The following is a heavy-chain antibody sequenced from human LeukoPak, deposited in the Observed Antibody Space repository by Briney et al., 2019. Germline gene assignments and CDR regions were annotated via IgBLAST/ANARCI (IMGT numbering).Heavy chain of an antibody. D-gene: IGHD3-10*01. V-gene: IGHV3-11*01. CDR1: GFTFSDYY. J-gene: IGHJ4*02. Sequence: GGSLRLSCAASGFTFSDYYMSCIRQGPGKGLERVSYISSSGSTIYYADSVKGRFSISRDNAKNSLYLQMNSLRAEDTAVYYCARDSNDFGESFDYWGQGTLVTVSS. CDR3: ARDSNDFGESFDY. CDR2: ISSSGSTI.